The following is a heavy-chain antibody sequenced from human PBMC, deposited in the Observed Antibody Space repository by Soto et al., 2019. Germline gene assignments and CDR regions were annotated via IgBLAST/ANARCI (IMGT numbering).Heavy chain of an antibody. D-gene: IGHD3-10*01. CDR1: GGSISRSSYF. V-gene: IGHV4-39*01. J-gene: IGHJ4*02. CDR3: ATLWFGEGDY. CDR2: IYYSGNT. Sequence: QLQLQESGPGLVKPSETLSLTCTVSGGSISRSSYFWGWIRQPPGKGLEWIGSIYYSGNTYYNASRRGRATISVATAKNQFSLKLSSVTAADTAVYYCATLWFGEGDYWGQGTLVTVSS.